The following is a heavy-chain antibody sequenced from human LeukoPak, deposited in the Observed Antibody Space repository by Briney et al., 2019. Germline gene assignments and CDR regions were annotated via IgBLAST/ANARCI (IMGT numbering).Heavy chain of an antibody. CDR2: IIPILGIA. CDR1: GGTFSSYA. D-gene: IGHD3-9*01. CDR3: ARDLDILTGYSNYYYYYGMDV. V-gene: IGHV1-69*04. J-gene: IGHJ6*02. Sequence: GASVKVSCKASGGTFSSYAISWVRQAPGQGLEWMGRIIPILGIANYAQKFQGRVTITADKSTSTAYMELSSLRSEDTAVYYCARDLDILTGYSNYYYYYGMDVWGQGTTVTVSS.